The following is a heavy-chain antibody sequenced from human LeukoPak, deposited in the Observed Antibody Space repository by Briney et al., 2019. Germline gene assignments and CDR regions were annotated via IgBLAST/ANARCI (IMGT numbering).Heavy chain of an antibody. J-gene: IGHJ4*02. CDR1: GYSFTSYW. CDR3: ARSLYGVNTWFDY. CDR2: IYPGDSDT. V-gene: IGHV5-51*01. Sequence: GESLKTSCKGSGYSFTSYWIGWVRQMPGKGLGGMGIIYPGDSDTRYSPSFQGQVTISADKSISTAYLQWSSLKASDTAMYYCARSLYGVNTWFDYWGQGTLVTVSS. D-gene: IGHD4/OR15-4a*01.